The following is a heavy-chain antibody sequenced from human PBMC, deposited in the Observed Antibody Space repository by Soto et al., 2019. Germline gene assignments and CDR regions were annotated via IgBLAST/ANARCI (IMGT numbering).Heavy chain of an antibody. CDR2: IYDSGST. Sequence: QVQLQESAPGLVKPSQTLSLTCTVSGGSISSGGYYWSWIRQHPGKGLEWIGYIYDSGSTSYNPSLKSRVTISVDTSNNQFSLKLSSVTAADTAVYYCASRYCFGMNCYLWGLDVWGQGTTVTVSS. J-gene: IGHJ6*02. CDR1: GGSISSGGYY. D-gene: IGHD2-15*01. CDR3: ASRYCFGMNCYLWGLDV. V-gene: IGHV4-31*03.